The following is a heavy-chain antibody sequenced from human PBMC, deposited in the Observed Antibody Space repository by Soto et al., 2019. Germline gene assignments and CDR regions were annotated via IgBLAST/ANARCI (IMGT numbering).Heavy chain of an antibody. Sequence: ASVKVSCKASGYTFTGHYIHWVRRAPGQGLEWMGWINPISGDTEYAQKFQGRVTMTRDTSISTAYMDLRSLISDDTAVYYCARVRRSPYAMDVWGQGTTVTVSS. CDR3: ARVRRSPYAMDV. CDR2: INPISGDT. V-gene: IGHV1-2*02. J-gene: IGHJ6*02. CDR1: GYTFTGHY. D-gene: IGHD2-2*01.